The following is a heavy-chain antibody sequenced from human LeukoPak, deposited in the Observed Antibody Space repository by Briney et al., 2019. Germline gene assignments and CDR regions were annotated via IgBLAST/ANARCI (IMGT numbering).Heavy chain of an antibody. D-gene: IGHD6-6*01. V-gene: IGHV1-69*05. Sequence: ASVKVSCKASGGTFSSYAISWVRQAPGQGLEWMGGIIPIFGTANYAQKFQGRVTITTDESTSTAYMELSSLRSEDTAVYYCARLAARPGNYFDYWGQGTLVTVSS. CDR1: GGTFSSYA. CDR2: IIPIFGTA. J-gene: IGHJ4*02. CDR3: ARLAARPGNYFDY.